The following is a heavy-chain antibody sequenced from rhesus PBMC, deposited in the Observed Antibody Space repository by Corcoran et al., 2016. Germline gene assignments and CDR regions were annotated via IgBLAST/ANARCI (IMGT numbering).Heavy chain of an antibody. J-gene: IGHJ5-1*01. D-gene: IGHD2-2*01. CDR3: TSEYCTSTTCYP. Sequence: EVQLVESGGGLVQPGGSLRLSCAASGFTFSSYGMSWVRQAPGKGLEWVTSISSASSNIYYADSVKGRLTISRDNAKNSLSLQMNSLRSEDTAVYYCTSEYCTSTTCYPWGPGVLVTVSS. V-gene: IGHV3S16*01. CDR2: ISSASSNI. CDR1: GFTFSSYG.